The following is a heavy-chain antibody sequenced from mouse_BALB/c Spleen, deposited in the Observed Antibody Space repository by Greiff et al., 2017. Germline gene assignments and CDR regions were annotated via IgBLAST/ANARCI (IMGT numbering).Heavy chain of an antibody. Sequence: EVMLVESGGGLVQPGGSLKLSCAASGFTFSSYGMSWVRQTPDKRLELVATINSNGGSTYYPDSVKGRFTISRDNAKNTLYLQMSSLKSEDTAMYYCARAYYGNYYAMDYWGQGTSVTVSS. V-gene: IGHV5-6-3*01. D-gene: IGHD2-10*01. J-gene: IGHJ4*01. CDR3: ARAYYGNYYAMDY. CDR1: GFTFSSYG. CDR2: INSNGGST.